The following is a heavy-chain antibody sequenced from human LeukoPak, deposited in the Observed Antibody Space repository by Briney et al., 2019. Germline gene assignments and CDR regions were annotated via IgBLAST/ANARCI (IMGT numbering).Heavy chain of an antibody. CDR2: ISGSGGST. CDR3: AKGDDGDWSAFDF. V-gene: IGHV3-23*01. D-gene: IGHD2-21*02. CDR1: GFTFSSYA. J-gene: IGHJ3*01. Sequence: GGSLRLSCAPSGFTFSSYAMSWVRQAPGKGLEWVSAISGSGGSTYYADSVKGRFTISRDNSKNTLSLQMNSLRAEDTALYYCAKGDDGDWSAFDFWGQGTMVTVSP.